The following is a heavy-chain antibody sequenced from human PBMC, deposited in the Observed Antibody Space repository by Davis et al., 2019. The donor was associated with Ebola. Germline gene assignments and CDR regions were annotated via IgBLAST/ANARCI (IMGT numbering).Heavy chain of an antibody. V-gene: IGHV1-69*13. CDR3: ARVRVVVVAATPESLYYYYGMDV. CDR1: GGTFSSYA. D-gene: IGHD2-15*01. Sequence: SVKVSCKASGGTFSSYAISWVRQAPGQGLEWMGGIIPIFGTANYAQKFQGRVTITADESTSTAYMELSSLRSEDTAVYYCARVRVVVVAATPESLYYYYGMDVWGQGTTVTVSS. J-gene: IGHJ6*02. CDR2: IIPIFGTA.